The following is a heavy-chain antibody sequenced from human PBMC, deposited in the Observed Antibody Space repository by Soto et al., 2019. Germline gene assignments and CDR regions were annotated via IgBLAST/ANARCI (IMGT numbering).Heavy chain of an antibody. CDR1: GYSFTSYW. J-gene: IGHJ6*02. Sequence: PGESLKISCQGSGYSFTSYWISWVRQMPGKKLEWMGRIDPSDSYTNYSPSFQGHVTISADKSISTAYLQWSSLKASDTAMYYCARKKVPDYYYYGMDVWGQGTTVTVSS. CDR3: ARKKVPDYYYYGMDV. V-gene: IGHV5-10-1*01. CDR2: IDPSDSYT. D-gene: IGHD1-1*01.